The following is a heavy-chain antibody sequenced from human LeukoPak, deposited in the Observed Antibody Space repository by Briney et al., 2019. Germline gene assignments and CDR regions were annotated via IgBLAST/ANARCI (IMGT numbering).Heavy chain of an antibody. CDR1: GGTFSSYA. J-gene: IGHJ4*02. D-gene: IGHD1-26*01. CDR2: IIPIFGTA. Sequence: ASVKVSCKASGGTFSSYAISWVRQAPGQRLEWMGGIIPIFGTANYAQKFQGRVTITTDESTSTAYMELSSLRSEDTAVYYCAGSYSGSLDYWGQGTLVTVSS. CDR3: AGSYSGSLDY. V-gene: IGHV1-69*05.